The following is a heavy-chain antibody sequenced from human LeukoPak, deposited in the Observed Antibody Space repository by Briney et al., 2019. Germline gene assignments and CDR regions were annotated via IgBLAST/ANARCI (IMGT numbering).Heavy chain of an antibody. Sequence: GGSLRLSCAASGITVSNIYMTWVRQAPNKGLEWVSTIRTDGTTIYADSVKGRFTISRNTSKNTLYLQMNSLRAEDTAVYYCGRGGYGVDVWGQGTTVSVSS. CDR3: GRGGYGVDV. CDR2: IRTDGTT. D-gene: IGHD3-22*01. V-gene: IGHV3-66*01. J-gene: IGHJ6*02. CDR1: GITVSNIY.